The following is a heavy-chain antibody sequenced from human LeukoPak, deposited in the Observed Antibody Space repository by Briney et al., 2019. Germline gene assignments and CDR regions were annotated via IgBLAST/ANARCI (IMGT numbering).Heavy chain of an antibody. D-gene: IGHD1-1*01. CDR3: AKDRSRQFDY. CDR1: GFTFSSYA. J-gene: IGHJ4*02. Sequence: GWSLRLSCAASGFTFSSYAMSWVRQAPGKGLEWVSATSGSGGSTYYADSVKGRFTISRDNSKNALYLQMNSLRAEDTAVYYCAKDRSRQFDYWGQGTLVTVSS. CDR2: TSGSGGST. V-gene: IGHV3-23*01.